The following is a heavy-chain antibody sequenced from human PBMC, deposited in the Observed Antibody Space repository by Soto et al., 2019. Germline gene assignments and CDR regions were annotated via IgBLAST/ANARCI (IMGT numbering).Heavy chain of an antibody. Sequence: EVQVLESGGGLAQPGRSLRLSCAVSGLSFSSYAMTWVRQSPGKGLEWVSSISRSGNSTYSADSVRGQFTISRDNSKNTLYLQTNSLRAEDPAVYYCAKDAKILDWLPTSYYFDFWGQGTLVTVSS. CDR3: AKDAKILDWLPTSYYFDF. CDR2: ISRSGNST. V-gene: IGHV3-23*01. CDR1: GLSFSSYA. D-gene: IGHD3-9*01. J-gene: IGHJ4*02.